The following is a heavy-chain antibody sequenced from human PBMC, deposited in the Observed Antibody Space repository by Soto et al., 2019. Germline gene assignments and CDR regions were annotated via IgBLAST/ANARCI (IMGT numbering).Heavy chain of an antibody. CDR1: GFTFSRYD. CDR3: AKDYRRWYYDFWSGYFLDY. D-gene: IGHD3-3*01. V-gene: IGHV3-23*01. CDR2: ISGSGGST. Sequence: EVQLLESGGGLVQPGGSLRLSCAASGFTFSRYDMSWVRQAPGKGLEWVSAISGSGGSTYYADSVKGRFTISRDNSKNTLYLQMNSLRAEDTAVYYCAKDYRRWYYDFWSGYFLDYWGQGTLVTVSS. J-gene: IGHJ4*02.